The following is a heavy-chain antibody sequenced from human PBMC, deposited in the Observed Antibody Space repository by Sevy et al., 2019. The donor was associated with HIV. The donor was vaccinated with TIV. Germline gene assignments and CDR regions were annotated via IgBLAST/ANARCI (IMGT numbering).Heavy chain of an antibody. V-gene: IGHV1-18*01. CDR3: SRLWEMTTTGGDY. D-gene: IGHD4-4*01. CDR2: INTFNGNP. Sequence: ASVKVSCKASGYSFTNYGITWVRQAPGQGLEWMGWINTFNGNPNYAQKFQGRVTMTTDTSTTTAYMELRSLTSDDTAVYFCSRLWEMTTTGGDYRGQGTLVTVSS. CDR1: GYSFTNYG. J-gene: IGHJ4*02.